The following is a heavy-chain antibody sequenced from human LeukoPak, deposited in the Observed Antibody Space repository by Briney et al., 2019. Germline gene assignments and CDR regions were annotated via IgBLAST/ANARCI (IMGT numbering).Heavy chain of an antibody. CDR1: GFTFTDYW. Sequence: GGSLRLSCEGSGFTFTDYWMNWIREAPGKRPEWLASIRQDGSEKNYVDSVKGRFTISRDNAKNSLSLQLNGLRAEDTAVNYCARDGTAAGIYFDLWGQGTLVTVSS. V-gene: IGHV3-7*01. D-gene: IGHD6-13*01. CDR2: IRQDGSEK. J-gene: IGHJ4*01. CDR3: ARDGTAAGIYFDL.